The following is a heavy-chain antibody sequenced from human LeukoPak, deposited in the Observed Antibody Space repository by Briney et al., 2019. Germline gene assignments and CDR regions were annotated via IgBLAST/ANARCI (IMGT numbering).Heavy chain of an antibody. Sequence: SETLSLTCTVSGGSINSYYWSWIRQPPGKGLEWIGYIYYSGSTNYNPSLKSRVTISVDTSKNQFSLKLSSVTAADTAMYYCARQVGNSGFDYWGQGTLVTVSS. V-gene: IGHV4-59*01. CDR2: IYYSGST. CDR1: GGSINSYY. CDR3: ARQVGNSGFDY. D-gene: IGHD1-1*01. J-gene: IGHJ4*02.